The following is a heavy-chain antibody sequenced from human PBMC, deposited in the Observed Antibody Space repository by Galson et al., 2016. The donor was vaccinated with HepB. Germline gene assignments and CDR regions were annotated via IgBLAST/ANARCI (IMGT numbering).Heavy chain of an antibody. Sequence: SLRLSCAASGFTFSTYGMHLVRQAPGKGLEWVAVIWFDGSNKFSADSVKGRFTISRDNSNNTLYLQMNSLRAEDTAVYYCARAPRWYSGSPVVYYYHYGMDVWGQGTTVTVSS. V-gene: IGHV3-33*01. CDR3: ARAPRWYSGSPVVYYYHYGMDV. CDR2: IWFDGSNK. CDR1: GFTFSTYG. D-gene: IGHD1-26*01. J-gene: IGHJ6*02.